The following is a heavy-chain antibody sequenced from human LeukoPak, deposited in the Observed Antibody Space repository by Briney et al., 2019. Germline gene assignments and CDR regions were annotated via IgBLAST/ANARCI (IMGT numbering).Heavy chain of an antibody. J-gene: IGHJ4*02. D-gene: IGHD3-10*01. CDR3: ARSMVRGVIGLTSPSRRRCFDY. Sequence: PSETLSLTCTVSGGSISSSSYYWGWIRQPPGKGLERIGSIYYSGSTYYNPSLKSRVTISVDTSKNQFSLKLSSVTAADTAVYYCARSMVRGVIGLTSPSRRRCFDYWGQGTLVTVSS. CDR2: IYYSGST. V-gene: IGHV4-39*07. CDR1: GGSISSSSYY.